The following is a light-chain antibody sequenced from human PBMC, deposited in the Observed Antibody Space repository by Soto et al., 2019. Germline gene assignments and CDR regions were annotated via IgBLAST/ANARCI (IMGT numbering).Light chain of an antibody. J-gene: IGKJ1*01. V-gene: IGKV3D-15*01. CDR1: QSVSSH. CDR3: QQFGDWPS. CDR2: DSS. Sequence: EIRLTQSPATLSVSPGHTATLSCRASQSVSSHVVWYQQKPGQAPRLLISDSSTMAPGIPARFSGSGSGTEFTLTISSLQSDDFAVYYCQQFGDWPSFGLGTKVDI.